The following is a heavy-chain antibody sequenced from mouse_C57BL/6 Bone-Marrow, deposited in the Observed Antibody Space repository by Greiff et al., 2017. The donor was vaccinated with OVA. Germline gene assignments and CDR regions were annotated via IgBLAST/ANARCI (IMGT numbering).Heavy chain of an antibody. CDR3: ARSPHYYGSSLYAMDY. V-gene: IGHV1-55*01. CDR1: GYTFTSYW. J-gene: IGHJ4*01. Sequence: QVQLQQSGAELVKPGASVKMSCKASGYTFTSYWITWVKQRPGQGLEWIGDIYPGSGSTNYNEKFKSKATLTVDTSSSTAYMQLSSLTSEDSAVYYCARSPHYYGSSLYAMDYWGQGTSVTVSS. D-gene: IGHD1-1*01. CDR2: IYPGSGST.